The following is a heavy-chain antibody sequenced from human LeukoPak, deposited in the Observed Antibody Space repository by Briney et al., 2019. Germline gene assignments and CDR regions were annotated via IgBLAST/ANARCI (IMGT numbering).Heavy chain of an antibody. Sequence: GGSLRLSCAASGFTFNYAWMSWVRQAPGKGLQWVSGISSSGGSTYYADSVKGRFNISRDNSKNTLYLQVHSLRAEDTAVYYCAKQRIADWETPRDYWGQGTLVTVSS. J-gene: IGHJ4*02. D-gene: IGHD3-9*01. CDR3: AKQRIADWETPRDY. CDR2: ISSSGGST. CDR1: GFTFNYAW. V-gene: IGHV3-23*01.